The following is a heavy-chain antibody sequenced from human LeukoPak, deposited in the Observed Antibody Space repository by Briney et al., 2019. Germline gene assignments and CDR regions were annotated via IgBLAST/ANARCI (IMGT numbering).Heavy chain of an antibody. CDR3: ARTVPGIAVAGTPLYFDY. V-gene: IGHV4-4*07. Sequence: SETLSLTCTVSGGSISSYYWSWIRQPAGKGLEWIGRIYTSGSTNYNPSLKSRVTMSVDTSKNQFSLKLSSVTAADTAVYYCARTVPGIAVAGTPLYFDYWGQGTLVTVSS. J-gene: IGHJ4*02. CDR2: IYTSGST. D-gene: IGHD6-19*01. CDR1: GGSISSYY.